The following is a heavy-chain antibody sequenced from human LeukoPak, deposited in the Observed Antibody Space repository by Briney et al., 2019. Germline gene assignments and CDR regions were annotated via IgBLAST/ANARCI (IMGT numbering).Heavy chain of an antibody. CDR3: AHSGTVTTPHDAFDI. V-gene: IGHV2-5*01. Sequence: ESGPTLVKPTQTLALTCTFSGFSLSPSGVGVGWIRQPPGKALEWLALIYWNDDKRYSPSLKSRLTITKDTSKNQVVLTMTNMDPVDTATYYCAHSGTVTTPHDAFDIWGQGTMVTVSS. CDR2: IYWNDDK. J-gene: IGHJ3*02. CDR1: GFSLSPSGVG. D-gene: IGHD4-17*01.